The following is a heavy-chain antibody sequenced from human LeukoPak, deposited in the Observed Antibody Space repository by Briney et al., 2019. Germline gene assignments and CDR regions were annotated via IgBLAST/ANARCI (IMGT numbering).Heavy chain of an antibody. CDR1: GFTFSSYE. CDR2: ISSSGSTI. Sequence: GGSLRLSCAASGFTFSSYEMNWVRQAPGKGLEWVSYISSSGSTIYYADSVKGRFTISRDNAKNSLYLQMKSLRAEDTALFYCARRKRTPDYYYHYMDVWGKGTTVTVSS. V-gene: IGHV3-48*03. CDR3: ARRKRTPDYYYHYMDV. J-gene: IGHJ6*03.